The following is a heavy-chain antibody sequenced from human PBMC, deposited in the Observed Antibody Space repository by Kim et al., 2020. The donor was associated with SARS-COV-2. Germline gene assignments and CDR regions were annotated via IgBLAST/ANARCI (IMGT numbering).Heavy chain of an antibody. CDR2: IYYSGST. Sequence: SETLSLTCTVSGGSISSSSYYWGWIRQPPGKGLEWIGSIYYSGSTYYNPSLKSRVTISVDTSKNQFSLKLSSVTAADTAVYYCARHVSVVPVWGLYYFDYWGQGTLVTVSS. J-gene: IGHJ4*02. CDR3: ARHVSVVPVWGLYYFDY. CDR1: GGSISSSSYY. V-gene: IGHV4-39*01. D-gene: IGHD2-2*01.